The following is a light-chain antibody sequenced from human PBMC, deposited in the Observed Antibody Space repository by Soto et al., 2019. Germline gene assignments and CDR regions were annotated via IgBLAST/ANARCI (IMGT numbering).Light chain of an antibody. CDR1: QSISSW. CDR3: QQYGSSPLT. V-gene: IGKV1-5*01. J-gene: IGKJ4*01. Sequence: IQLTQSPSTLSASVGDGVTITCLASQSISSWLAWYQQKPGKAPKLLIYGASSRATGIPDRFSGSGSGTDFTLTISRLEPEDFAVYYCQQYGSSPLTFGGGTKVDI. CDR2: GAS.